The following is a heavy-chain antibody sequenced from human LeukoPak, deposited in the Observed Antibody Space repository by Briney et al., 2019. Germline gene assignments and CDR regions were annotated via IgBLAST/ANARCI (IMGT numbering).Heavy chain of an antibody. CDR2: IASDGSST. D-gene: IGHD4-23*01. V-gene: IGHV3-74*01. J-gene: IGHJ4*02. Sequence: GGSLRLSCAASGFTFSSYWMNWVRQAPGKGLVWVSRIASDGSSTTYADSVKGRFSISRDNAKNTLYLQMNSLRVEDTAVYYCARGRPHGNDYWGQGTLVAVSS. CDR3: ARGRPHGNDY. CDR1: GFTFSSYW.